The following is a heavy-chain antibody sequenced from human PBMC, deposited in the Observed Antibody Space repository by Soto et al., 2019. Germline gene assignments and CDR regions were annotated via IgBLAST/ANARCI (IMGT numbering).Heavy chain of an antibody. D-gene: IGHD2-15*01. Sequence: SVKVSCKASGGTFSSYAISWVRQAPGQGLEWMGGIIPIFGTANYAQKFQGRVTITADESTSTAYMELSSLRSEDTAVYYCARDGSSGGSCYSCSLDYWGQGTLVTVSS. CDR1: GGTFSSYA. CDR3: ARDGSSGGSCYSCSLDY. J-gene: IGHJ4*02. V-gene: IGHV1-69*13. CDR2: IIPIFGTA.